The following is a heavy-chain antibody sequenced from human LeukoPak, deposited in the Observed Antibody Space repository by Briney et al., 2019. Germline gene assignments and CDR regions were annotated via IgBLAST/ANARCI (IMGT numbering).Heavy chain of an antibody. D-gene: IGHD3-16*01. CDR1: GFTFDDYG. J-gene: IGHJ6*02. V-gene: IGHV3-20*04. Sequence: GGSLRLSCAASGFTFDDYGMTWVRHGPGKGLEWVSGITSNGGNTGYAASVKGRFTISRDNAKNSLYLQMNSLRVEDTALYYCARGMTFHNVWGQGTMVTVSS. CDR3: ARGMTFHNV. CDR2: ITSNGGNT.